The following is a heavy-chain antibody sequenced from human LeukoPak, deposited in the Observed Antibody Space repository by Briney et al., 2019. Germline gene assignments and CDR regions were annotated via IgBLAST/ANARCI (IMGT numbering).Heavy chain of an antibody. CDR2: IIGSGGSK. D-gene: IGHD6-13*01. J-gene: IGHJ6*02. CDR3: GRGILGSSWSYYYYGMDV. Sequence: GGSLRLSCAASGFTFSNYAMSWVRQAPGKGLDWVSTIIGSGGSKYYADSVKGRFTISRDNSKNTLYLQMNSLRAEDTAVYYCGRGILGSSWSYYYYGMDVWGQGTTVTVSS. CDR1: GFTFSNYA. V-gene: IGHV3-23*01.